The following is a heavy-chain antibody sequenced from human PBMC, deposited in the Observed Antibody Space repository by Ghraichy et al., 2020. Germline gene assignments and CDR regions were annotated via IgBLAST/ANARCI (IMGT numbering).Heavy chain of an antibody. Sequence: GGSLRLSCAASGFTFSSYSMNWVRQAPGKGLEWVSSISSSSSYIYYADSVKGRFTISRDNAKNSLYLQMNSLRAEDTAVYYCAREDCSSTSCYSTDFDYWGQGTLVTVSS. V-gene: IGHV3-21*01. J-gene: IGHJ4*02. CDR2: ISSSSSYI. CDR1: GFTFSSYS. CDR3: AREDCSSTSCYSTDFDY. D-gene: IGHD2-2*01.